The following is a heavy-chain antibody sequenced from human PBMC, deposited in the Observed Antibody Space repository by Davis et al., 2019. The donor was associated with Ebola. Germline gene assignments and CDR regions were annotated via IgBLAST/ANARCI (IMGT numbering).Heavy chain of an antibody. CDR3: ASRIAATGYYFDY. CDR1: GGSMTTYY. CDR2: FYPSGTT. Sequence: PSETLSLTCTVFGGSMTTYYWAWVRQPPGKGLEWIGHFYPSGTTSYNPSLKSRASISADTSKTQFSLKLTSVTAADTAVYYCASRIAATGYYFDYWGQGSLVTVSS. J-gene: IGHJ4*02. V-gene: IGHV4-4*08. D-gene: IGHD6-13*01.